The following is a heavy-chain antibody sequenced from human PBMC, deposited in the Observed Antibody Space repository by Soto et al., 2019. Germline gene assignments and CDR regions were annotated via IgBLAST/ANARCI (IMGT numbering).Heavy chain of an antibody. CDR2: IYYSGST. V-gene: IGHV4-61*01. CDR3: ARDRWYSTIGSGV. D-gene: IGHD2-15*01. Sequence: PSETLSLTCTVSGGSVSRGSYYWSWIRQPPGKGLEWIGYIYYSGSTNYNTSLKSRVTISVDTSKTQFSLKLSSVTAADTAVYYYARDRWYSTIGSGVCGQGTTVTV. CDR1: GGSVSRGSYY. J-gene: IGHJ6*02.